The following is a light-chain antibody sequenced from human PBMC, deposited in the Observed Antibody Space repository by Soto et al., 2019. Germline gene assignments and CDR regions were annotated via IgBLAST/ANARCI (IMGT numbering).Light chain of an antibody. J-gene: IGKJ1*01. CDR2: SAS. Sequence: IQLTQSPSTVSASVRDSVTISCRASHDIFTYLAWYQHKPGKAPRLLIFSASSLQTGVPPRFRGSGSGTDFTLTIFSLHPDDVGLDYCQHYTLASGPFGQGTRV. V-gene: IGKV1-5*01. CDR1: HDIFTY. CDR3: QHYTLASGP.